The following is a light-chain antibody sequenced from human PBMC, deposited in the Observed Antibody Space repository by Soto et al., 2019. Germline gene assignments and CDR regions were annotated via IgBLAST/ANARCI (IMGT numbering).Light chain of an antibody. V-gene: IGKV3-11*01. J-gene: IGKJ4*01. CDR2: DAS. CDR3: QQRSDWPPII. CDR1: QSVGRF. Sequence: EIVLTQSPDTLSLSPGERATLSCRASQSVGRFLAWYQQKPGQSPRLLIYDASNRATGIPARFSGSGSGTDFTLTISSLEPEDFAVYYCQQRSDWPPIIFGGGTKVEIK.